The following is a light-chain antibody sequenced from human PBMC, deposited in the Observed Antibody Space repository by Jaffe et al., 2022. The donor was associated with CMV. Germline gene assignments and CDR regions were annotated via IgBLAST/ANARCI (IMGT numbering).Light chain of an antibody. J-gene: IGKJ4*01. Sequence: DIVMTQSPLSLPVTPGEPASISCRSSQSLLHSNGYNYLDWYLQKPGQSPQLLIYLGSNRASGVPDRFSGSGSGRDFTLKISRVEAEDVGIYYCMQALQPLTFGGGTKVEIK. CDR1: QSLLHSNGYNY. V-gene: IGKV2-28*01. CDR3: MQALQPLT. CDR2: LGS.